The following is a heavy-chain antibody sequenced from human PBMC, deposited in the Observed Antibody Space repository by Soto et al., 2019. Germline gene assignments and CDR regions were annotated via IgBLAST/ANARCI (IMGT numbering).Heavy chain of an antibody. CDR3: TVPPDM. CDR1: GFLFNDSA. J-gene: IGHJ3*02. V-gene: IGHV3-73*01. Sequence: EVQLVESGGGLVQPGGSLKLSCAGSGFLFNDSAIHWVRQASGKGLEWVGRIRSKANNFATAYDVSLKARFSISRDDSKNTASLQMNSLKAEDTAVYYCTVPPDMWGQGTVVIVSS. CDR2: IRSKANNFAT.